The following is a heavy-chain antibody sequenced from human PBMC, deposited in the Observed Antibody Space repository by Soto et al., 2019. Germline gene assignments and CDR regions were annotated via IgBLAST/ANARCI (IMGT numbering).Heavy chain of an antibody. J-gene: IGHJ5*01. CDR2: IFHSGIT. Sequence: SETLSLTCTISGGSFNNDYWTWIRQSPGKGLEWIGYIFHSGITDYNPSVKSRVTISIDKSKNLFSLKLTSVTAADTAVYYCARDRYFYDSAGYYRTLDSWSQGILVTVSS. D-gene: IGHD3-22*01. CDR3: ARDRYFYDSAGYYRTLDS. V-gene: IGHV4-59*01. CDR1: GGSFNNDY.